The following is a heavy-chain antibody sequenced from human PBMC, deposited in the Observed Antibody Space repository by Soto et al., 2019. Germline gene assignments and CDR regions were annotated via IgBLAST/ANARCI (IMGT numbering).Heavy chain of an antibody. Sequence: GGSLRLSCAASGFTFDDYTMHWVRQALGKGLEWVSLISWDGGSTYYADSVKGRFTISRDNSKNSLYLQMNSLRTEDTALYYCAKDIGWEPFYGMDVWGQGTTVTVSS. CDR1: GFTFDDYT. J-gene: IGHJ6*02. D-gene: IGHD1-26*01. CDR3: AKDIGWEPFYGMDV. CDR2: ISWDGGST. V-gene: IGHV3-43*01.